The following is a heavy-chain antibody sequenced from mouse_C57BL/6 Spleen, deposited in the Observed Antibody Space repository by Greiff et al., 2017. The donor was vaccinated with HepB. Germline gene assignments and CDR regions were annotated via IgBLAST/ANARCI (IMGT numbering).Heavy chain of an antibody. J-gene: IGHJ2*01. V-gene: IGHV1-80*01. CDR2: IYPGDGDT. Sequence: VKLQESGAELVKPGASVKISCKASGYAFSSYWMNWVKQRPGKGLEWIGQIYPGDGDTNYNGKFKGKATLTADKSSSTAYMQLSSLTSEDSAVYFCAREELGAVDYWGQGTTLTVSS. CDR1: GYAFSSYW. CDR3: AREELGAVDY. D-gene: IGHD4-1*01.